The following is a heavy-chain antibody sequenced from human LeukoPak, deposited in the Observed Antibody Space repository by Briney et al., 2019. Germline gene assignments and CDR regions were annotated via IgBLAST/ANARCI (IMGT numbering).Heavy chain of an antibody. J-gene: IGHJ4*02. CDR2: IKQDGSEK. V-gene: IGHV3-7*01. Sequence: GGSLRLSCAASGFTFSSYGMNWVRQAPGKGLEWVANIKQDGSEKYYVDSVKGRFTISRDNAKNSLYLQMNSLRAEDTAVYYCARDHSSGAYWGQGTLVTVSS. CDR3: ARDHSSGAY. D-gene: IGHD6-19*01. CDR1: GFTFSSYG.